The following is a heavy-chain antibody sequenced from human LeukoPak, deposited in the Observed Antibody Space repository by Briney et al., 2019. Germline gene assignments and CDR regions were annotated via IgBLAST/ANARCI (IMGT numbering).Heavy chain of an antibody. V-gene: IGHV3-7*01. CDR3: TGWGDTTAEYFQR. Sequence: GGSLRLSCVVSGFTFNRCWMNWVRQAPGKGLEWVAHINPDGRDTYYVDSVKGRFTISRDNAQNSMYPQMNSLRVEDTAVYYCTGWGDTTAEYFQRWGQGTLVTVSS. CDR1: GFTFNRCW. D-gene: IGHD2-21*02. CDR2: INPDGRDT. J-gene: IGHJ1*01.